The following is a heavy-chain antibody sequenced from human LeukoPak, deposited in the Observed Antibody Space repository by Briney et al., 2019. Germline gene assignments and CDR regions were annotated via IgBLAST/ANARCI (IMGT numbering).Heavy chain of an antibody. CDR3: AREPYDSSGQPRSGFDY. J-gene: IGHJ4*02. CDR2: INPSAGTT. Sequence: ASVKVSCKTSGYTFTSFYMHWVRQAPGQGLEWMGIINPSAGTTGYAQKFQGRVTMTRDTSTSTVYVELSSLRSEDTAVYYCAREPYDSSGQPRSGFDYWGQGTLVTVSS. V-gene: IGHV1-46*01. D-gene: IGHD3-22*01. CDR1: GYTFTSFY.